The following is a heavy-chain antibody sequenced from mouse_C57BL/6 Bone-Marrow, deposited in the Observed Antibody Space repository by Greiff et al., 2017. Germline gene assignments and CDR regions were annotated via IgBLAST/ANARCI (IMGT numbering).Heavy chain of an antibody. D-gene: IGHD2-4*01. J-gene: IGHJ3*01. CDR1: GYSIPSGYY. CDR3: ARDEYDYDGFWFAY. V-gene: IGHV3-6*01. Sequence: EVKLVESGPGLVKPSQSLSLTCSVTGYSIPSGYYWNWIRQFPGNKLEWMGYISYDGSNNYNPSLKNRISITRDTSKNQFFLKLNSVTTEDTATYYCARDEYDYDGFWFAYWGQGTLVTVSA. CDR2: ISYDGSN.